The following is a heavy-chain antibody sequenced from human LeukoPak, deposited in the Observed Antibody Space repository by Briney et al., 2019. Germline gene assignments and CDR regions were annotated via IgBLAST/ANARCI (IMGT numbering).Heavy chain of an antibody. CDR3: ASEGYSGSYYGAFDI. D-gene: IGHD1-26*01. CDR1: GFTVSSNY. V-gene: IGHV3-53*01. J-gene: IGHJ3*02. Sequence: GGSLRLSCAASGFTVSSNYMSWVRQAPGKGLEWVSVIYSGGSTYYADSVKGRFTISRDDSKNTLYLQMNGLRAEDTAVYYCASEGYSGSYYGAFDIWGQGTMVTVSS. CDR2: IYSGGST.